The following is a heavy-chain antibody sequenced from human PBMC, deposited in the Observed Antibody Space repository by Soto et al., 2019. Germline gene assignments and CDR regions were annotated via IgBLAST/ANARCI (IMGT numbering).Heavy chain of an antibody. V-gene: IGHV1-69*12. CDR2: IIPIFVTA. D-gene: IGHD3-16*01. CDR1: GGTFKNYA. Sequence: QVQLVQSGAEVKKPGSSVKVSCKASGGTFKNYAISWVRQAPGQGLEWMGGIIPIFVTANYAQKFQGRVTITADESTSTAYMELSSLRSEDTAVYYCAAGISLFLVITPDTSYIWGHGTLVTVSS. J-gene: IGHJ3*02. CDR3: AAGISLFLVITPDTSYI.